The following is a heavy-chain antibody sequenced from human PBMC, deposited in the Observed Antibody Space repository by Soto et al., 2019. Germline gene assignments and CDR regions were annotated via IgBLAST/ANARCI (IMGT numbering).Heavy chain of an antibody. Sequence: EVQLVESGGGLVQPGGSPRLSCAASEFTFSSYWMHWVRQAPGKGLVWVSRINSDGSSTSYADSVKGRFTISRDNAKNTLYMQMNSLRDEDTAVYYCARDEAAQYYFDYWGQGTLVTVAS. V-gene: IGHV3-74*01. CDR2: INSDGSST. CDR3: ARDEAAQYYFDY. J-gene: IGHJ4*02. CDR1: EFTFSSYW. D-gene: IGHD6-13*01.